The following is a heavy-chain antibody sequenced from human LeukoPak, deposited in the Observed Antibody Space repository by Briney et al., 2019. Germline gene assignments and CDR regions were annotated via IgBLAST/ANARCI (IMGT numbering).Heavy chain of an antibody. V-gene: IGHV1-18*01. CDR2: ISAYNGNT. D-gene: IGHD2-2*01. CDR1: GYTFTSYG. Sequence: ASVKVSCMASGYTFTSYGISWVRQAPGQGLEGMGWISAYNGNTNYAQKLQGRVTMTTDTSTSTAYMELRSLRSDDTAVYSCARADVVPAANWFDPWGQGTLVTVSS. CDR3: ARADVVPAANWFDP. J-gene: IGHJ5*02.